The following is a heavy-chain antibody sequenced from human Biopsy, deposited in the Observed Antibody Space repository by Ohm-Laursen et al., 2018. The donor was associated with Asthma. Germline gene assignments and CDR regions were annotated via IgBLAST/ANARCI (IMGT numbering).Heavy chain of an antibody. CDR2: ISPIFGSS. CDR1: GGTFSNYA. Sequence: GASVKVSCKAPGGTFSNYAISWVRQAPGLGLEWMGGISPIFGSSNYAQRFQGRVTITADIFTRTVYMELSGLRFDDTAIYYCARPIPNRDILYYYYHMDVWGQGTTVIVSS. V-gene: IGHV1-69*06. CDR3: ARPIPNRDILYYYYHMDV. J-gene: IGHJ6*02. D-gene: IGHD2-21*01.